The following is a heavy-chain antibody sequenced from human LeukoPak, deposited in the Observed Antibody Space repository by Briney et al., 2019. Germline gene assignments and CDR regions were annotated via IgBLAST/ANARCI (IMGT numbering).Heavy chain of an antibody. J-gene: IGHJ4*02. D-gene: IGHD3-3*01. CDR1: GGSISSGGYY. CDR2: IYYSGST. CDR3: ARGGVVAAIDY. V-gene: IGHV4-31*03. Sequence: SETLSLTCTVSGGSISSGGYYWSWIRQHPRKGLEWIGYIYYSGSTYYNPSLKSRVTISVDTSKNQFSLKLSSVTAADTAVYYCARGGVVAAIDYWGQGTLVTVSS.